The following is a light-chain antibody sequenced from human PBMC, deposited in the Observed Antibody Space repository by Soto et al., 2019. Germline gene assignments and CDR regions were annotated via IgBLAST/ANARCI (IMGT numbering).Light chain of an antibody. CDR2: DVT. CDR1: SSDIGNYNY. CDR3: GSHTSNTTLSFV. V-gene: IGLV2-14*03. Sequence: QSALTQPASVSGSPGQSIAISCTGTSSDIGNYNYVSWYQHHPGKAPQLMIYDVTSRPSGVSNRFSGSKSGNTASLTISGLQAEDEADYYCGSHTSNTTLSFVFGTGTKVTVL. J-gene: IGLJ1*01.